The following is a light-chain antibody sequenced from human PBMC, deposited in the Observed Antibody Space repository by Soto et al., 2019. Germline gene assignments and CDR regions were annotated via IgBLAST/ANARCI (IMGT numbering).Light chain of an antibody. CDR3: QQFGRYRT. CDR1: QSVSSSY. CDR2: GAS. V-gene: IGKV3-20*01. Sequence: EIVLTQSPGTLSLSPGERATLSCRASQSVSSSYLAWYQQKPGQAPRLLIYGASSRATGIPDRFSGSGSGTDLTLSIRRMEPEDFAVYYCQQFGRYRTFGQGTKVDIK. J-gene: IGKJ1*01.